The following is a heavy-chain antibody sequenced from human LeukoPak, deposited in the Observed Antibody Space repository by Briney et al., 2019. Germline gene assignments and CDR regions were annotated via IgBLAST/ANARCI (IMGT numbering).Heavy chain of an antibody. D-gene: IGHD5-12*01. CDR3: ARPAGYSGYDLIY. Sequence: ASVKVSCKASGYTFTSYGLTWVRQAPGQGLEWMGWISTYSGDTNYAQNSQGRVTLTRDTSTTTGYMELRSLRSDDTAVYYCARPAGYSGYDLIYWGQGALVTVSS. J-gene: IGHJ4*02. V-gene: IGHV1-18*01. CDR1: GYTFTSYG. CDR2: ISTYSGDT.